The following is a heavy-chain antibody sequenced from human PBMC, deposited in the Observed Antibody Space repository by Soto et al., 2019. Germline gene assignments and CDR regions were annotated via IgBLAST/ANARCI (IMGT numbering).Heavy chain of an antibody. CDR3: ARDSTRYNWNLNWFDP. D-gene: IGHD1-7*01. Sequence: SVKVSCKASGGTFSSYAISWVRQAPGQGLEWMGGIIPIFGTANYAQKFQGRVTITADESTSTAYMELSSLRSEDTAVYYCARDSTRYNWNLNWFDPWGQGALVTVSS. V-gene: IGHV1-69*13. J-gene: IGHJ5*02. CDR1: GGTFSSYA. CDR2: IIPIFGTA.